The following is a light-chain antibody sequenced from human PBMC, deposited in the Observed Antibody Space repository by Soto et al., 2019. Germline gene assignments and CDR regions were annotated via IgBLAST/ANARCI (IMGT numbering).Light chain of an antibody. V-gene: IGKV4-1*01. CDR3: QQYYNTPWT. J-gene: IGKJ1*01. Sequence: DIVMTQSPDSLAVSLGERATINCKSSRSVLYRSDNKNYLAWYQQKPGQPPKLLIYWASTRESGVPDRFSGSGSGTYFTLTISSLQAEDVAVYYCQQYYNTPWTFGQGTKVEIK. CDR2: WAS. CDR1: RSVLYRSDNKNY.